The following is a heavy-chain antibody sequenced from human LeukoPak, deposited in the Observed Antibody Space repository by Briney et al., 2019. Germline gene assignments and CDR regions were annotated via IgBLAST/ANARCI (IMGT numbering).Heavy chain of an antibody. CDR1: GFTFSSYG. J-gene: IGHJ3*02. V-gene: IGHV3-30*02. Sequence: GGSLRLSCAASGFTFSSYGMHWVRQAPGKWLEWVAFIRYDGSNKYYADSVKGRFTISRDNSKNTLYLQMNSLRAEDTAVYYCAKDSGSHEIDAFDIWGQGTMVTVSS. D-gene: IGHD1-26*01. CDR3: AKDSGSHEIDAFDI. CDR2: IRYDGSNK.